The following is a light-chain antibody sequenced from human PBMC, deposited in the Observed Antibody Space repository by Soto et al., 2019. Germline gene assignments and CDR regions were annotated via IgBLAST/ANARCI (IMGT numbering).Light chain of an antibody. V-gene: IGLV2-14*01. CDR2: GVS. CDR3: SSYTRTNTLV. Sequence: QSVLTQPASVSGSPGQSITISCTGTSSDVGDYHYVSWYQQHPGKAPKLMIYGVSNRPSGISHHFSGSKSGNTASLTISGLQAEDEADYYCSSYTRTNTLVFGGGTKVTVL. CDR1: SSDVGDYHY. J-gene: IGLJ2*01.